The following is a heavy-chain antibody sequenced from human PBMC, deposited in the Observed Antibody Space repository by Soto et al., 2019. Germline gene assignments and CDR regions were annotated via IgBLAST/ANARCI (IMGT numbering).Heavy chain of an antibody. V-gene: IGHV3-30-3*01. CDR2: ISYDGSDK. J-gene: IGHJ6*03. Sequence: QVQLVESGGGVVQPGTSLRLSCAPSGFSFSSYPMHWVRQAPGKGLEWVAFISYDGSDKHYADSVKGRFSISRDNSKNTLYLQMNRLRGEDTAVYYCRRGGGGNGYYRAYCMDVWGQGTTVTVSS. D-gene: IGHD3-3*01. CDR1: GFSFSSYP. CDR3: RRGGGGNGYYRAYCMDV.